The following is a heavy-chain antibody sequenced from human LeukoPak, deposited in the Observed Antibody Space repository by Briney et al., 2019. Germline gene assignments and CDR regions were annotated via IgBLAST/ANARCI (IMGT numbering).Heavy chain of an antibody. CDR3: ARDDYRGVTNFDP. Sequence: SETLSLTCNVSGGSINSYHWSWIRQPAGEGLEWIGRLYSSGSFNYNPSLKSRVSMSVDTSKNQFSLKLTSVTAADTAVYYCARDDYRGVTNFDPWGQGTLVTVSS. J-gene: IGHJ5*02. V-gene: IGHV4-4*07. CDR2: LYSSGSF. D-gene: IGHD3-10*01. CDR1: GGSINSYH.